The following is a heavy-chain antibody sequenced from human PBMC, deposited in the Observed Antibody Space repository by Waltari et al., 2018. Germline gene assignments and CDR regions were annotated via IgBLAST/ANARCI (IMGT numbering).Heavy chain of an antibody. V-gene: IGHV3-11*01. D-gene: IGHD2-2*01. Sequence: QVQLVESGGGLVKPGGSLRLSCAASGFTFSDYYMRWIRQAPGKGLEWVSYISSSGSTIYYADSVKGRFTISRDNAKNSLYLQMNSLRAEDTAVYYCARAGYCSSTSCYPHTYYYYYMDVWGKGTTVTVSS. CDR1: GFTFSDYY. CDR2: ISSSGSTI. CDR3: ARAGYCSSTSCYPHTYYYYYMDV. J-gene: IGHJ6*03.